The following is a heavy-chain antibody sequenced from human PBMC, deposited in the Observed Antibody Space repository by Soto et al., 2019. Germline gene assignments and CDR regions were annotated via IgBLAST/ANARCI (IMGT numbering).Heavy chain of an antibody. CDR2: ISYDGSNK. V-gene: IGHV3-30*18. J-gene: IGHJ4*02. D-gene: IGHD6-19*01. CDR1: GFIFSNYG. CDR3: AKDPTQYTSGSYGIDF. Sequence: PGGSLRLSCAASGFIFSNYGVHLVRQAPGKGLEWVAVISYDGSNKYYANSVKGRFTISRDNSKNTLYLQMNSLRAEDTAVYSCAKDPTQYTSGSYGIDFWGVGTMVTVSS.